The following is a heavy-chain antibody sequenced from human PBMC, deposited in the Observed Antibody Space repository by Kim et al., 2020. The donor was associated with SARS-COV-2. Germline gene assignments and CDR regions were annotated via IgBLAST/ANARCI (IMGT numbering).Heavy chain of an antibody. D-gene: IGHD2-15*01. CDR2: IYYSGST. Sequence: SETLSLTCTVSGGSISSSSYYWGWIRQPPGKGLEWIGSIYYSGSTYYNPSLKSRVTISVDTSKNQFSLKLSSVTAADTAVYYCGVDIVVVVAATQGGYWGQGTLVTVSS. CDR1: GGSISSSSYY. CDR3: GVDIVVVVAATQGGY. J-gene: IGHJ4*02. V-gene: IGHV4-39*01.